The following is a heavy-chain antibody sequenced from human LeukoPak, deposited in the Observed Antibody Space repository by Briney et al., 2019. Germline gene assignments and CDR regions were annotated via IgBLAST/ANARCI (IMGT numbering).Heavy chain of an antibody. J-gene: IGHJ4*02. Sequence: GGSLRLSCAAFGFTFSNAWMNWVRQAPGKGLEWVGRIKSETDGGTTDSAAPVKGRFIISRDDSKNTLYLQMSSLQTEDTAVYYCTTRSPRGNYFDYWGQGTLVTVSS. CDR2: IKSETDGGTT. CDR1: GFTFSNAW. D-gene: IGHD3-16*01. V-gene: IGHV3-15*07. CDR3: TTRSPRGNYFDY.